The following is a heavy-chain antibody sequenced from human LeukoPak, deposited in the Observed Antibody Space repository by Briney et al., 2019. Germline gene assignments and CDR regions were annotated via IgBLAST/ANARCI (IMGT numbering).Heavy chain of an antibody. Sequence: GGSLRLSCAVSGFAFGSEAMSWVRQSPARGLEWVASISPGGGTTYYADYVEGRFTISRDNSKNTLYLQMNSLRADDTAVYYCAKGGGYSYGFLPSWGQGALVTVSS. V-gene: IGHV3-23*01. CDR3: AKGGGYSYGFLPS. CDR1: GFAFGSEA. CDR2: ISPGGGTT. D-gene: IGHD5-18*01. J-gene: IGHJ5*02.